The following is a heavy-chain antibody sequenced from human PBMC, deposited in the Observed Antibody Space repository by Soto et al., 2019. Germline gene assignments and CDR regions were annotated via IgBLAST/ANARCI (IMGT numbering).Heavy chain of an antibody. J-gene: IGHJ4*02. CDR2: INPNSGGT. Sequence: ASVKVSCKASGYTFTGYYMHWVRQAPGQGLEWMGWINPNSGGTNYAQKFQGWVTMTRDTSISTAYMELSRLRSDDTAVYYCARGVLSMVRGVPSESVVDYWGQGTLVTVSS. D-gene: IGHD3-10*01. CDR3: ARGVLSMVRGVPSESVVDY. V-gene: IGHV1-2*04. CDR1: GYTFTGYY.